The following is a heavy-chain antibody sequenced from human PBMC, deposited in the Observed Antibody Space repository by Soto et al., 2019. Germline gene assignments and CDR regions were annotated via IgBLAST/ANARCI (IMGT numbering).Heavy chain of an antibody. CDR2: ISAYNGNT. D-gene: IGHD1-7*01. J-gene: IGHJ5*02. CDR1: GYTFTSYG. Sequence: GAPVKVSCKASGYTFTSYGISWVRQAPGQGLEWMGWISAYNGNTNYAQKLQGRVTMTTDTSTSTAYMELRSLRSDDTAVYYCARVGAGTTFGWFDPWGQGTLVTVSS. V-gene: IGHV1-18*01. CDR3: ARVGAGTTFGWFDP.